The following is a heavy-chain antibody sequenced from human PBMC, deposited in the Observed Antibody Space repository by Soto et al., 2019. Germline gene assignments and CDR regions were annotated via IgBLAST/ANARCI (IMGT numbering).Heavy chain of an antibody. J-gene: IGHJ4*02. CDR1: GFTFSSYG. V-gene: IGHV3-30*03. D-gene: IGHD5-18*01. CDR3: VSDRGYGHASVPYS. CDR2: ISYDGGLQ. Sequence: QAQLVESGGGVVQPGRSPRLSCAASGFTFSSYGMHWVRQAPGTGREWVAVISYDGGLQHYADSVKGRFTISRDNSKNMVLLQMNSLRAEDTAVYYCVSDRGYGHASVPYSWGQGTLVSVSS.